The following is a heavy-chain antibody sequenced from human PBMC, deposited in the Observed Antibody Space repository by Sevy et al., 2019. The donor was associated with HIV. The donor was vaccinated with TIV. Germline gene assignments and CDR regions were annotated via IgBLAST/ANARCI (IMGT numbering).Heavy chain of an antibody. Sequence: GGSLRLSCAASGFTFSSYSMHWVRQAPGKGLEWVSSINSISTYIYYADSVKGLFTISRDNAKNSLYLQMNSLRAEDTAVYYCARGPDYYDSSGYYYQWGQGTLVPVSS. CDR2: INSISTYI. D-gene: IGHD3-22*01. J-gene: IGHJ4*02. CDR3: ARGPDYYDSSGYYYQ. CDR1: GFTFSSYS. V-gene: IGHV3-21*01.